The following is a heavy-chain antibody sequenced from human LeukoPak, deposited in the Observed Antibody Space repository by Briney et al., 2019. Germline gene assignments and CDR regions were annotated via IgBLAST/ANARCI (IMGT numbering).Heavy chain of an antibody. CDR2: ISGSGGST. J-gene: IGHJ4*02. Sequence: QSGGSLRLSCAASGFTFSSYAMSWVRQAPGKGLEWVSAISGSGGSTYYADSVKGRFTISRDNSKNTLYLQMNSLRAEDTAVYYCARDGTMVRGGGDYWGQGTLVTVSS. V-gene: IGHV3-23*01. CDR3: ARDGTMVRGGGDY. CDR1: GFTFSSYA. D-gene: IGHD3-10*01.